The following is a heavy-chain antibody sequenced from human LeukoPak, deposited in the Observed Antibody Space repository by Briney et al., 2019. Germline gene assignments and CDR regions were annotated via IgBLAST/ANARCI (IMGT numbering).Heavy chain of an antibody. V-gene: IGHV4-39*07. CDR1: GGSMSSSSYY. J-gene: IGHJ6*02. Sequence: SETLSLTCTVSGGSMSSSSYYWGWIRQPPEKGLEWIGSIYYSGSTYYNPSLKSRVTISVDTSKNQFSLKLSSVTAADTAVYYCARGHPLYSSGWYRYYYGMDVWGQGTTVTVSS. CDR3: ARGHPLYSSGWYRYYYGMDV. CDR2: IYYSGST. D-gene: IGHD6-19*01.